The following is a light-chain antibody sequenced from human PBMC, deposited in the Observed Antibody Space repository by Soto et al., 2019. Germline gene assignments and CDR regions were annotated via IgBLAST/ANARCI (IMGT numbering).Light chain of an antibody. V-gene: IGKV3-15*01. CDR3: QQYNNWPLA. Sequence: IVMKKYPATQRVSPGERVTLSCRASQSLSSNLAWYQQKPGQAPRLLIYGASTRATDIPARFSGSGSGTEFTLTISSLQSEDFAVYFCQQYNNWPLAFGQGTRLEIK. CDR1: QSLSSN. J-gene: IGKJ5*01. CDR2: GAS.